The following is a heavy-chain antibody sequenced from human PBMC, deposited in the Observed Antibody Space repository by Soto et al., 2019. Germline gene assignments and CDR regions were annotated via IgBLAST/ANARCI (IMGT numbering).Heavy chain of an antibody. V-gene: IGHV4-34*01. J-gene: IGHJ4*02. CDR2: INHSGSA. CDR3: ARGRGARLWFGELLGPYYFDY. Sequence: SETLSLTCAVYGGSFSGYYWSWIRQPPGKGLEWIGEINHSGSANYNPSLKSRVTISVDTSKNQFSLKLSSVTAADTAVYYCARGRGARLWFGELLGPYYFDYWGQGTLVTVSS. D-gene: IGHD3-10*01. CDR1: GGSFSGYY.